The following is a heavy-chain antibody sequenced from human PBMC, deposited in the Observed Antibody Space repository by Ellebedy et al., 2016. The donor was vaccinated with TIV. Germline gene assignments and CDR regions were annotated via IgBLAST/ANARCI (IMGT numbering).Heavy chain of an antibody. CDR2: INSSTGDT. V-gene: IGHV1-2*02. CDR3: ARDEIAAAGIVDYYDSSSAYYFDY. CDR1: GYTFTDYY. D-gene: IGHD3-22*01. Sequence: ASVKVSCKASGYTFTDYYIHWLRQAPGQGLEWMGWINSSTGDTKYAQKFQGRVTLTRDTSINTAYMELSSLRSEDTAVYYCARDEIAAAGIVDYYDSSSAYYFDYWGQGTLVTVSS. J-gene: IGHJ4*02.